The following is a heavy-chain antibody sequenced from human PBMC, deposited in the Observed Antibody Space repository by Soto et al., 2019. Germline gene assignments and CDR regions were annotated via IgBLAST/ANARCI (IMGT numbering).Heavy chain of an antibody. V-gene: IGHV1-18*01. Sequence: ASVKVSCKASGFTFTRSGICWVRQAPGQGLEWMGWTSTYNGDTNYAQTFQGRVTMTTDTSTSTVHMEVRSLRSDDTAVYYCARGRITMVRGVTEYYYYGMDVWGQGTTVTVSS. CDR2: TSTYNGDT. CDR3: ARGRITMVRGVTEYYYYGMDV. CDR1: GFTFTRSG. J-gene: IGHJ6*02. D-gene: IGHD3-10*01.